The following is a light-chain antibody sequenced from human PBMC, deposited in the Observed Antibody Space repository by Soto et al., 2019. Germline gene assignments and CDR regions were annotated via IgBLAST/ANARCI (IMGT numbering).Light chain of an antibody. CDR1: QGISNY. CDR2: AAS. J-gene: IGKJ3*01. Sequence: DIQMTQSPSSLSASVGDRVTITCRATQGISNYLVWYQQKPGKVPKLLIYAASTLQSGVPSRFSGSGSGTDFTLTISSLQPEDVATYYCQRYISAPFTFGPGTYVDIK. CDR3: QRYISAPFT. V-gene: IGKV1-27*01.